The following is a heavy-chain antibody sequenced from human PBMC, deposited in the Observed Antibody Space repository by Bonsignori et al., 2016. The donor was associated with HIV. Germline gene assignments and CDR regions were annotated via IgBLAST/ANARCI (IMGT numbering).Heavy chain of an antibody. D-gene: IGHD3-10*01. Sequence: WVRQAPGQGPEWMGWINPNTGGTNSAQKFQGRVTLTWDTSIATAYMELTRLTSDDTAFYYCARDPITMVRGPATGYWGQGTLVTVSS. J-gene: IGHJ4*02. CDR2: INPNTGGT. CDR3: ARDPITMVRGPATGY. V-gene: IGHV1-2*02.